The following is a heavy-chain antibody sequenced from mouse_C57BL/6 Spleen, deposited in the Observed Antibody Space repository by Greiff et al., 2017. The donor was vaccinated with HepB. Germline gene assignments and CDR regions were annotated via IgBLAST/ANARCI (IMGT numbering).Heavy chain of an antibody. J-gene: IGHJ1*03. CDR3: AREAFITTVVRYFDV. V-gene: IGHV14-2*01. D-gene: IGHD1-1*01. CDR2: IDPEDGET. CDR1: GFNIKDYY. Sequence: VQLQQSGAELVKPGASVKLSCTASGFNIKDYYMHWVKQRTEQGLEWIGRIDPEDGETKYAPKFKGKATITADTSSNTAYLQLSSLTSEDTAVYYCAREAFITTVVRYFDVWGTGTTVTVSS.